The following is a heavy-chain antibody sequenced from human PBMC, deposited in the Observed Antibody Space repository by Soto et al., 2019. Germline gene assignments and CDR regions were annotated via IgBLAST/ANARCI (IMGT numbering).Heavy chain of an antibody. CDR2: IIPIFGTA. CDR3: ARHTTVTPWTGYFDL. CDR1: GGTFSSYA. J-gene: IGHJ2*01. V-gene: IGHV1-69*01. D-gene: IGHD4-17*01. Sequence: QVQLVQSGAEVKKPGSSVKVSCKASGGTFSSYAISWVRQAPGQGLEWMGGIIPIFGTAIYAQKFQGRVTITADESTSPAYMELSSLRSGDTAVYYCARHTTVTPWTGYFDLWGRGTLVTVSS.